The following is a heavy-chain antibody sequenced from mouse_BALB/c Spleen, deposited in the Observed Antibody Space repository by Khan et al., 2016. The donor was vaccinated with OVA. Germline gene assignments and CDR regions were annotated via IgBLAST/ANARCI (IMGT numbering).Heavy chain of an antibody. CDR1: GYSITSDYA. CDR2: ISYSGST. Sequence: VKLEESGPGLVKPSQSLSLTCPVTGYSITSDYAWNWIRQFPGNKLEWLGYISYSGSTNYNPSLKSRISITRDTSKNQFFLQLNSVTTEDTATYDCARDGSRYNYAMNYWGQGTSVTVSS. J-gene: IGHJ4*01. CDR3: ARDGSRYNYAMNY. D-gene: IGHD2-3*01. V-gene: IGHV3-2*02.